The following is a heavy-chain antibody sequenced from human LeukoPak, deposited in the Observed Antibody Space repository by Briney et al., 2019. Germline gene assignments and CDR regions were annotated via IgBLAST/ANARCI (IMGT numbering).Heavy chain of an antibody. CDR3: ARDVFDY. CDR2: IKVDGSES. Sequence: GGSLRLSCAASGFTLSSYWMSWVRQAPGKGLEWVANIKVDGSESHYVDSVKGRFTISRDNAKNSPYLQMNSLRAEDTAVYYCARDVFDYWGQGTLVTVSS. J-gene: IGHJ4*02. V-gene: IGHV3-7*05. CDR1: GFTLSSYW.